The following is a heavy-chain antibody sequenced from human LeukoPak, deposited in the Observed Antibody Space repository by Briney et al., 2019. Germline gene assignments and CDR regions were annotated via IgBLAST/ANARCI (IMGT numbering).Heavy chain of an antibody. J-gene: IGHJ4*02. CDR2: IYTSGST. V-gene: IGHV4-61*02. D-gene: IGHD5-12*01. CDR1: GGSISSGSYY. CDR3: ARDHSGYDSRGME. Sequence: SQTLSLTCTVSGGSISSGSYYWSWIRQPAGKGLEWIGRIYTSGSTNYNPSPKSRVTISVDTSKNQFSLKLSSVTAADTAVYYCARDHSGYDSRGMEWGQGTLVTVSS.